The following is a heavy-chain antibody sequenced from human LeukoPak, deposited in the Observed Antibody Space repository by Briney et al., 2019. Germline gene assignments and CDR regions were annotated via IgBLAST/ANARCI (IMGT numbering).Heavy chain of an antibody. CDR1: GGSISSSSYY. J-gene: IGHJ4*02. D-gene: IGHD2-2*01. V-gene: IGHV4-39*01. CDR2: IYYSGST. Sequence: SETLSLTCTVSGGSISSSSYYWGWIRQPPGKGLEWIGSIYYSGSTYYNPSLKSRVTISVDTSKNQFSLKLSSVTAADTDVYYCARPQGYQLLDFEYWGQGTLVTVSS. CDR3: ARPQGYQLLDFEY.